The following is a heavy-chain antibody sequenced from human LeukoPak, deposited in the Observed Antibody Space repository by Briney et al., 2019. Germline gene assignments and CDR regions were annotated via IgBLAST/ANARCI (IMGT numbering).Heavy chain of an antibody. V-gene: IGHV4-39*07. D-gene: IGHD3-22*01. CDR3: ARYVGTYFYDSSGPIEY. J-gene: IGHJ4*02. CDR2: IYYSGGT. Sequence: SETLSLTCSVSGGSVSSSSYYWGWIRQPPGKGLEWIGSIYYSGGTYYNPSLKSRVTISVDTSKNQFSLKLSSVTAADTAVYYCARYVGTYFYDSSGPIEYWGQGTLVTVSS. CDR1: GGSVSSSSYY.